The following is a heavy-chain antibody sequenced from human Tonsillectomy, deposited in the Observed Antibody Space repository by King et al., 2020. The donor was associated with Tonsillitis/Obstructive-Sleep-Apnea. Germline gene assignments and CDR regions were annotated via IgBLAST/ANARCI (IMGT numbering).Heavy chain of an antibody. CDR3: ARGCPEHDAFDI. CDR1: VVSISISNL. V-gene: IGHV4-4*02. Sequence: VQLQESGPGLVKPSGTLSLTCAVSVVSISISNLWRWVRQPPGKGLECIGESYHSGSTKYNSSLKSRVTISVDKSKNQFSRKLSSVTAAGTAVYYCARGCPEHDAFDIWGQGTMVTVSS. J-gene: IGHJ3*02. D-gene: IGHD1/OR15-1a*01. CDR2: SYHSGST.